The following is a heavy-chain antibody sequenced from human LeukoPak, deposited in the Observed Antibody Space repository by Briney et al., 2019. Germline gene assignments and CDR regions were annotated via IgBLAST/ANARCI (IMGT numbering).Heavy chain of an antibody. J-gene: IGHJ4*02. V-gene: IGHV4-4*08. CDR1: GGSISSYY. CDR2: IHFSGST. Sequence: SETLSLTCTVSGGSISSYYWSWIRQPPGKGLEWIGYIHFSGSTNYNPSLKSRVTISVDTSKNQFSLKLSSVTAADTAVYYCARVKEDGGAVGGDYINCWGQGTLVTVSS. D-gene: IGHD4-17*01. CDR3: ARVKEDGGAVGGDYINC.